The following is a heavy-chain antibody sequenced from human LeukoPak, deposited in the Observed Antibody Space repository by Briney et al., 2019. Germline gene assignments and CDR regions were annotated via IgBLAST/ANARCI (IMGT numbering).Heavy chain of an antibody. D-gene: IGHD2-2*01. CDR3: ARGLAAYCSSTSCNGDWFDP. CDR1: GFTFDDYA. J-gene: IGHJ5*02. Sequence: PGGSLRLSCAASGFTFDDYAMHWVRQAPGKGLEWVSGISWNSGSIGYADSVKGRFTISRDNAKNSLYLQMNSLRAEDTAVYYCARGLAAYCSSTSCNGDWFDPWGQGTLVTVSS. CDR2: ISWNSGSI. V-gene: IGHV3-9*01.